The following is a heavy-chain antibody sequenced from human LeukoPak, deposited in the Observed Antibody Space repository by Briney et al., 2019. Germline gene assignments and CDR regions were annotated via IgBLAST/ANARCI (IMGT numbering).Heavy chain of an antibody. V-gene: IGHV4-4*07. D-gene: IGHD6-19*01. Sequence: SATLSLTCSVSGGSISKAHSSWTRLPAGEGLEWIGQIHTSGSTNYNPPLKSRVSMSIDTTEDQVSLTIRSVTAADTAFYYCARRDISSGWSFDYWGQGALVTVSS. CDR1: GGSISKAH. CDR2: IHTSGST. J-gene: IGHJ4*02. CDR3: ARRDISSGWSFDY.